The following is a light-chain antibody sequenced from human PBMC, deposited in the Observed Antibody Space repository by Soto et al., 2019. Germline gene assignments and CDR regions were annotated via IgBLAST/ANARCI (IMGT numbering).Light chain of an antibody. V-gene: IGLV1-44*01. J-gene: IGLJ2*01. CDR2: SSN. Sequence: QSVLTQPPSVSATPGQGVTLSCSGGDSNIGSTAVNWYQQVPGTAPNHLIYSSNQHPSAVPDRISGSKSGTSASLAISGLQSEDEADDYCAAWDDDLHVWLFGGGTKLTVL. CDR1: DSNIGSTA. CDR3: AAWDDDLHVWL.